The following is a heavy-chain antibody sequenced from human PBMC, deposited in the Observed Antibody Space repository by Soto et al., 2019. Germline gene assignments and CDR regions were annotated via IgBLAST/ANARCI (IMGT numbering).Heavy chain of an antibody. V-gene: IGHV4-28*01. CDR2: IYYSGST. CDR1: GYSISSSNW. D-gene: IGHD3-3*01. J-gene: IGHJ6*03. Sequence: SETLSLTCAVSGYSISSSNWWGWIRQPPGKGLEWIGYIYYSGSTYYNPSLKSRVTMSVDTSKNQFSLKLSSVTAVDTAVYYCARITDYDFWSGTSKTYYYYYYMDVWGKGTTVTVSS. CDR3: ARITDYDFWSGTSKTYYYYYYMDV.